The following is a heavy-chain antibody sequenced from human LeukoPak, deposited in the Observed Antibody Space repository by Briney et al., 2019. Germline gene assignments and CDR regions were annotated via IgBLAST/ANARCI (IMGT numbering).Heavy chain of an antibody. D-gene: IGHD5-24*01. J-gene: IGHJ4*02. V-gene: IGHV3-66*02. CDR1: GFTVSSNY. CDR2: IYSGGST. CDR3: ARDREVNGRNIDY. Sequence: GGSLRLSCAASGFTVSSNYMSWVRQAPGKGLEWVSVIYSGGSTYYADSVKGRFTISRDNSKNTLYLQMNSLRAEDTAVYYCARDREVNGRNIDYWGQGTLVTVSS.